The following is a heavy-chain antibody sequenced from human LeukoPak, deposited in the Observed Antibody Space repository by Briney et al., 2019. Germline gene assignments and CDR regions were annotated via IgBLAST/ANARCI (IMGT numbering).Heavy chain of an antibody. Sequence: GGSLTLSCAASGFTFSNYYMSWIRQPPGKGLEWVSYISSSGSTIYYADSVKGRFTMSRDNAKNSLYMQMNSLRAEDTAVYYCARYSSGWYGGLDYWGQGTLVTVSS. CDR2: ISSSGSTI. J-gene: IGHJ4*02. V-gene: IGHV3-11*04. CDR1: GFTFSNYY. D-gene: IGHD6-19*01. CDR3: ARYSSGWYGGLDY.